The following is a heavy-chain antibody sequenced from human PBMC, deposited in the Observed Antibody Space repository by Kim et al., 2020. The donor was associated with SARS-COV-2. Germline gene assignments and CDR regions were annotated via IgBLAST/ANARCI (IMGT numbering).Heavy chain of an antibody. J-gene: IGHJ6*02. CDR1: GFTFSSYG. CDR3: AKDEQQLVPGYYGMDV. CDR2: IWYDGSNK. V-gene: IGHV3-33*06. Sequence: GGSLRLSCAASGFTFSSYGMHWVRQAPGKGLEWVAVIWYDGSNKYYADSVKGRFTISRDNSKNTLYLQMNSLRAEDTAVYYCAKDEQQLVPGYYGMDVWGQGTTVTVSS. D-gene: IGHD6-13*01.